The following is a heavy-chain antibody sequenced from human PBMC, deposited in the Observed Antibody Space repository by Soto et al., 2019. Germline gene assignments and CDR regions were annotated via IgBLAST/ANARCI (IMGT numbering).Heavy chain of an antibody. CDR2: INAGNGNT. CDR1: GYTFTSYA. V-gene: IGHV1-3*05. CDR3: AGSIVVVTALDY. D-gene: IGHD2-21*02. J-gene: IGHJ4*02. Sequence: QVQLVQSGAEEKKPGASVKVSCKASGYTFTSYAMHWVRQAPGQRLEWMGWINAGNGNTKYSQKFQGRVTITRDTSASTAHMELSSLRSEDTAVYYCAGSIVVVTALDYWGPGTLVTVSS.